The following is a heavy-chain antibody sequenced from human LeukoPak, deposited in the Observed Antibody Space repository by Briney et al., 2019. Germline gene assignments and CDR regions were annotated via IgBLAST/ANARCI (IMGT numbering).Heavy chain of an antibody. J-gene: IGHJ3*02. CDR1: GFTFSSYS. D-gene: IGHD2-15*01. V-gene: IGHV3-21*01. Sequence: GGSLRLSCAASGFTFSSYSMNWVRQAPGKGLEWVSSISSSSSYIYYADSVKGRFTISRDNAKNSLYLQMNSLRAEDTAVYYCAILLRGGVDAFDIWGQGTMVTVSS. CDR2: ISSSSSYI. CDR3: AILLRGGVDAFDI.